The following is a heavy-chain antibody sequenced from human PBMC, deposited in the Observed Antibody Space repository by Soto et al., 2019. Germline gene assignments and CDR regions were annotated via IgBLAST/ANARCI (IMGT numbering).Heavy chain of an antibody. Sequence: QVQLVESGGGVVQPGRSLRLSCAASGFTFSSYAMHWVRQAPGKGLEWVAVISYDGSNKYYADSVKGRFTISRDNSKNTLDLQMNSLRAEDTAVYYCARERGYCSGGSCHGYYFDYWGQGTLVTVSS. CDR1: GFTFSSYA. CDR2: ISYDGSNK. D-gene: IGHD2-15*01. J-gene: IGHJ4*02. CDR3: ARERGYCSGGSCHGYYFDY. V-gene: IGHV3-30-3*01.